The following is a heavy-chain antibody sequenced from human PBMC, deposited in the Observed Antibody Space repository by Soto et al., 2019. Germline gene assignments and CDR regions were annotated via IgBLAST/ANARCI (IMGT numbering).Heavy chain of an antibody. CDR1: GFSLSTSGVG. J-gene: IGHJ5*02. CDR2: IYWDDDK. D-gene: IGHD3-16*02. Sequence: QITLKESGPTLVKPTQTLTLTCTFSGFSLSTSGVGVGWIRQPPGKALEWLALIYWDDDKRYSPSLKSRLTNTKDTSKNQVVLTMTNMDPVDTAPYYCAHSRMITFGGVSVGWFDPWGQGTLVTVSS. CDR3: AHSRMITFGGVSVGWFDP. V-gene: IGHV2-5*02.